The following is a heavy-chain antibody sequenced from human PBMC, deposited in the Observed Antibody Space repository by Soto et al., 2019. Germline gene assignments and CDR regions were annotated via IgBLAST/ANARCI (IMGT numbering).Heavy chain of an antibody. Sequence: SETLSLTCTVSGGSISSYYWSWIRQPAGKGLEWIGRIYTSGSTNYNPSLKSRVTMSVDTSKNQFSLKLSSVTAADTAVYYCAREAIVATIHTVTTLITTLGVFDYWGQGTLVTVSS. CDR2: IYTSGST. CDR1: GGSISSYY. J-gene: IGHJ4*02. V-gene: IGHV4-4*07. D-gene: IGHD5-12*01. CDR3: AREAIVATIHTVTTLITTLGVFDY.